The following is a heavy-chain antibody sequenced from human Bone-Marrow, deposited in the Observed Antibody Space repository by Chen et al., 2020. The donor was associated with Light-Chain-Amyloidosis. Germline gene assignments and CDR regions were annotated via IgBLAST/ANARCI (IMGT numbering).Heavy chain of an antibody. CDR1: GFSFSTYW. Sequence: EVLLVESGGAVVQPGGSLRLSWTASGFSFSTYWMHWVRQSPGKGLVSVSRTNSAGTSTTYADSVKGRFTVSRDNTKNTMYLEMNSLRVEDTAVYYCARTTLRYLDYWGQGTLVTVSS. D-gene: IGHD3-9*01. CDR2: TNSAGTST. CDR3: ARTTLRYLDY. J-gene: IGHJ4*02. V-gene: IGHV3-74*01.